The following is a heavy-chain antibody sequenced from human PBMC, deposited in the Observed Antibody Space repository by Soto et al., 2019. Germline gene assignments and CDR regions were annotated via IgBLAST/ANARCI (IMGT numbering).Heavy chain of an antibody. CDR3: ARDVDTAMVPDAFDI. Sequence: GGSLRLSCAASGFTFSSYGMHWVRQAPGKGLEWVAVIWYDGSNKYYADSVKGRFTISRDNSKNTLYLQMNSLRAEDTAGYYCARDVDTAMVPDAFDIWGQGTMVTVSS. CDR2: IWYDGSNK. D-gene: IGHD5-18*01. CDR1: GFTFSSYG. J-gene: IGHJ3*02. V-gene: IGHV3-33*01.